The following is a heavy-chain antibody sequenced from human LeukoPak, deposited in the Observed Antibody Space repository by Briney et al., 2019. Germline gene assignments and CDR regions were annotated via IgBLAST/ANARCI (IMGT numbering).Heavy chain of an antibody. D-gene: IGHD6-19*01. CDR3: ARGQGRSGWYGLSSY. Sequence: ASVTVSCXASGYTFTSYDINWVRQATGQGLEWMGWMNPNSGNTGYAQKFQGRVTIARNTSIGTAYMELSSLRSEDTAVYYCARGQGRSGWYGLSSYWGQGTLVTVSS. CDR2: MNPNSGNT. V-gene: IGHV1-8*03. CDR1: GYTFTSYD. J-gene: IGHJ4*02.